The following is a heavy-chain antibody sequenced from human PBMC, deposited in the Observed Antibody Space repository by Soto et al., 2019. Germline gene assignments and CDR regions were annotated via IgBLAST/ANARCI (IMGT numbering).Heavy chain of an antibody. D-gene: IGHD1-26*01. CDR1: GFAYSSYW. J-gene: IGHJ6*02. CDR2: IKQDGSEK. V-gene: IGHV3-7*03. CDR3: ARDSIVGATMWYYYGMDV. Sequence: GGPLRLSGAASGFAYSSYWMSWVRQAQGKALEWVARIKQDGSEKYYVDTGKGRFTIPRDNAKNSLYLQMNNLRAEDTAVYYCARDSIVGATMWYYYGMDVWGQGTTVTVSS.